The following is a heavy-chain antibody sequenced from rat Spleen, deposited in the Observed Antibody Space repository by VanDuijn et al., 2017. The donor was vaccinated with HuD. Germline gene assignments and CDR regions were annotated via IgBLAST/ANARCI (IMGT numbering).Heavy chain of an antibody. CDR2: ISTGGGNT. CDR1: GFTFSNYD. V-gene: IGHV5S23*01. Sequence: EVQLVESGGGLVQPGRSLKLSCAASGFTFSNYDMAWVRRAPTKGLEWVASISTGGGNTYYRDSVKGRFPISRDNAKSTLYLQMDSLRSEDTATYYCTRDHGPGYNFDYWGQGVMVTVSS. J-gene: IGHJ2*01. CDR3: TRDHGPGYNFDY. D-gene: IGHD1-4*01.